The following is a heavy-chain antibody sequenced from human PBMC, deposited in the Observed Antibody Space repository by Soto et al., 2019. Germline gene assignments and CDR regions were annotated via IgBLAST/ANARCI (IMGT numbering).Heavy chain of an antibody. J-gene: IGHJ5*02. CDR1: GGSISNYY. CDR2: VSSTGSS. D-gene: IGHD6-13*01. V-gene: IGHV4-4*07. CDR3: ARGVPAAGTDWFDP. Sequence: SETLSLTCTVSGGSISNYYWSWIRQSAEKRLEWIGRVSSTGSSYYNPSLKSRVTILVDTSKNQVSLNLTSVTAADTAVYYCARGVPAAGTDWFDPWGQGTLVTVSS.